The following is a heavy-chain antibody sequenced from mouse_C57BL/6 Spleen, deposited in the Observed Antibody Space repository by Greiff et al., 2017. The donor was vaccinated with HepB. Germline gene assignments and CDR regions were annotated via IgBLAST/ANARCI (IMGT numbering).Heavy chain of an antibody. CDR1: GFTFSDYG. V-gene: IGHV5-17*01. CDR2: ISSGSSTI. Sequence: EVKLMESGGGLVKPGGSLKLSCAASGFTFSDYGMHWVRQAPEKGLEWVAYISSGSSTIYYADTVKGRFTISRDNAKNTLFLQMTSLRSEDTAMYYCASNSFDYWGQGTTLTVSS. J-gene: IGHJ2*01. CDR3: ASNSFDY.